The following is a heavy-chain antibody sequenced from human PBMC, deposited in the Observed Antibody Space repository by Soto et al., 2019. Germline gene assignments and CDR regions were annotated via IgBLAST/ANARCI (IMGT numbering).Heavy chain of an antibody. J-gene: IGHJ4*02. CDR1: GFSVSTNF. CDR3: SRDRCDIRSCWKDERGLDS. CDR2: IYASGKT. V-gene: IGHV3-66*01. Sequence: EMQVVESGGGLVQPGGSLRLSCEASGFSVSTNFMTWVRQAPGKGLEWLSIIYASGKTYTADAVKGRFTVSRDNDKNSLYLQMNTLRVEDTAVYFCSRDRCDIRSCWKDERGLDSWGQGILVIVSS. D-gene: IGHD6-19*01.